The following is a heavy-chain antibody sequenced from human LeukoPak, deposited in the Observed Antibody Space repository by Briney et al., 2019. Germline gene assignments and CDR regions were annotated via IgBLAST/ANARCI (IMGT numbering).Heavy chain of an antibody. CDR2: IYYSGST. CDR3: ATSPIQLWLPFDY. CDR1: GGSISSYY. D-gene: IGHD5-18*01. V-gene: IGHV4-59*01. J-gene: IGHJ4*02. Sequence: SETLSLTCTVSGGSISSYYWSWIRQPPGKGLEWIGYIYYSGSTNYNPSLKSRVTISVDTSKNQFSLKLSSVTAADTAVYYCATSPIQLWLPFDYWGQGTLATVSS.